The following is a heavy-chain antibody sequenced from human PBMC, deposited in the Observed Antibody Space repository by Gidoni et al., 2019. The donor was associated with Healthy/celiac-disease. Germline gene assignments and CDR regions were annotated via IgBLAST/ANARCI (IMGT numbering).Heavy chain of an antibody. J-gene: IGHJ5*02. V-gene: IGHV1-46*01. CDR2: INPSGSST. Sequence: QVQLLQSGAETKNPGASVTVTGKASGYTVTSYYMHWVRQAPGQGLEWMGIINPSGSSTSYTQKFQSRVTMTSDASTRTVYMEVSSLGSEDAAVYYCGKSPLSNKQYYRSNTKDWFDAWGQGTLVTVSS. CDR3: GKSPLSNKQYYRSNTKDWFDA. D-gene: IGHD2-2*01. CDR1: GYTVTSYY.